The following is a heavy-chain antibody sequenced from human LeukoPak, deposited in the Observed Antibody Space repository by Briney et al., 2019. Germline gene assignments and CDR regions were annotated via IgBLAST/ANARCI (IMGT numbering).Heavy chain of an antibody. CDR2: IWYDGSNK. CDR3: VRWGPSKALDI. D-gene: IGHD3-16*01. J-gene: IGHJ3*02. V-gene: IGHV3-33*01. CDR1: GFTFNGYG. Sequence: GGSLRLSCAASGFTFNGYGMHWVRQAPGKGLEWVAVIWYDGSNKYYADSVKGRFTISRDNSKNTQYLQMDSLRAEDTAVYYCVRWGPSKALDIWGQGTMVIVSS.